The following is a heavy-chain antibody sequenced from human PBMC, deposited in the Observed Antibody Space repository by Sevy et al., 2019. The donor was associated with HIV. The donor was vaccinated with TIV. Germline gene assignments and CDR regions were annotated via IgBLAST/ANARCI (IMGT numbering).Heavy chain of an antibody. CDR2: ISGSGGST. D-gene: IGHD3-22*01. J-gene: IGHJ4*02. Sequence: GGSLRLSCAASGFTFSSYAMSWVRQAPGKGLEWVSAISGSGGSTYYADSVKGRFTISSDNSKNTLYLQMNSLRAEGTAVYYCAFSPLTYYYDSSGYDEFDYWGQGTLVTVSS. V-gene: IGHV3-23*01. CDR1: GFTFSSYA. CDR3: AFSPLTYYYDSSGYDEFDY.